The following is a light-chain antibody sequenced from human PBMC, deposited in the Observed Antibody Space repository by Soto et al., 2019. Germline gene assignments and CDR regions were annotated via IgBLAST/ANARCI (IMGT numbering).Light chain of an antibody. CDR2: GND. CDR1: NSNIGSNT. J-gene: IGLJ2*01. CDR3: AVWDDSLRGRV. V-gene: IGLV1-44*01. Sequence: QSVLTPPPSASGTPGQRVTISCSGSNSNIGSNTVNWYQQFPGTAPRFLIYGNDLRPSGVPDRFSASKSGTSASLAISGLQSEDEADYYCAVWDDSLRGRVFGGGTKLTVL.